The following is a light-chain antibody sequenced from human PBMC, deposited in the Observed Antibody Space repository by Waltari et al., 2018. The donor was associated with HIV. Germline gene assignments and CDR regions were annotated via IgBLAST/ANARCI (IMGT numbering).Light chain of an antibody. V-gene: IGLV2-11*01. CDR2: DVT. CDR3: CSYAGGYTLV. Sequence: QSALTQPRSVSGSPGQSVTISCTGTSSDVGGYNYVSWYQQHPGKAPKRMIYDVTKRPAGVPDRLSGPKSGNTASLTISGLQAEDEADYFCCSYAGGYTLVFGGGTKLTVL. CDR1: SSDVGGYNY. J-gene: IGLJ3*02.